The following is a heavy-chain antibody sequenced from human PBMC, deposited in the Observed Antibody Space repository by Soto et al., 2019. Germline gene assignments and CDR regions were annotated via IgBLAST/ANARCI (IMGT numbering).Heavy chain of an antibody. V-gene: IGHV1-18*01. Sequence: ASLKVSCKASGYTFTNYGISWVRQAPGQGLEWMGWTSAYNDNTNYAQKLQGRVTMTTDTSTSTAYMELRSLRSDDTAVYYCARSIGSGYYALSYWGQGTLVTVSS. CDR1: GYTFTNYG. CDR3: ARSIGSGYYALSY. D-gene: IGHD3-22*01. CDR2: TSAYNDNT. J-gene: IGHJ4*02.